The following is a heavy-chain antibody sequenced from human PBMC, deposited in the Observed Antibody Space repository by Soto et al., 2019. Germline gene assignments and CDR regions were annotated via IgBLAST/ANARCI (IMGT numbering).Heavy chain of an antibody. J-gene: IGHJ5*02. V-gene: IGHV4-34*01. D-gene: IGHD2-15*01. Sequence: SETLSLTCAFYVGSLIGSYWSWIRQTPEKGLEWIGTINHSGTINYNPSLRSRVTISIHTSKNEFSLRLTSVTAADTAVYYCATGGGFVESRMVWFDPWGQGTLVTVSS. CDR2: INHSGTI. CDR1: VGSLIGSY. CDR3: ATGGGFVESRMVWFDP.